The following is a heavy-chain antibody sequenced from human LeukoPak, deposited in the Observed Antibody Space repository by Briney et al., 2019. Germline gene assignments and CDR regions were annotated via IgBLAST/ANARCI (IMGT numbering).Heavy chain of an antibody. CDR2: IGHNGTT. J-gene: IGHJ4*02. CDR3: ARRGTYYGYFDY. Sequence: SETLSLTCAVYGGSFSDYSWTWIRQPPGKGLEWIGEIGHNGTTNYNPSLKGRVTISVDTSKNQFSLRLTSVAAADTAVYYCARRGTYYGYFDYWGQGTLVTVSS. CDR1: GGSFSDYS. D-gene: IGHD3-10*01. V-gene: IGHV4-34*01.